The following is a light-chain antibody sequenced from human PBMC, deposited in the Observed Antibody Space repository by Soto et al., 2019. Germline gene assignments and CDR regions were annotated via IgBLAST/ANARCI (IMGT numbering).Light chain of an antibody. Sequence: EIVLTQSPATLSLSPGERATLSCRASQSVSSYLAWYQQKPGQAPRLLIYDASNRATGIPARFSGSGSGTDFPLTISSLEPEDFAVYYCQQRSNCPLTFGGGTMLEIK. CDR1: QSVSSY. J-gene: IGKJ4*01. V-gene: IGKV3-11*01. CDR3: QQRSNCPLT. CDR2: DAS.